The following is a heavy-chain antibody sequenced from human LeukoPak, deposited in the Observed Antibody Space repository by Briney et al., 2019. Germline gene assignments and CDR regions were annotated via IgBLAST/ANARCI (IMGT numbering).Heavy chain of an antibody. Sequence: ASVKVSSKASVYTLTGSYMHWVRQAPRQGVEWMGWINPNSGGTNYAQKFQGRVTMTRDTTISTAYMELSRLRSDDTAVYYCARDPGYCSGGSCFNWFDPWGQGTLVTVSS. CDR3: ARDPGYCSGGSCFNWFDP. CDR1: VYTLTGSY. V-gene: IGHV1-2*02. CDR2: INPNSGGT. D-gene: IGHD2-15*01. J-gene: IGHJ5*02.